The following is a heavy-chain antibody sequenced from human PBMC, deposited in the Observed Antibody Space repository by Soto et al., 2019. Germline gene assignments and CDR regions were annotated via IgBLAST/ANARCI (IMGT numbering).Heavy chain of an antibody. CDR2: IYPRDSDT. J-gene: IGHJ5*02. CDR3: VRHHIVATPRGWFDP. V-gene: IGHV5-51*01. CDR1: GYSITSDW. D-gene: IGHD5-12*01. Sequence: GESLKISCKASGYSITSDWIGWVRQMPGKGLEWMGIIYPRDSDTRYSPSFEGQVTISADKTTNTAYLQWSSLKASDTAIYYCVRHHIVATPRGWFDPWGQGTLVTVSS.